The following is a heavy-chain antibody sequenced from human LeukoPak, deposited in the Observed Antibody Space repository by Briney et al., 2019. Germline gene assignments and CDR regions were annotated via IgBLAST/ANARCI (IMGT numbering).Heavy chain of an antibody. CDR1: GYTFTGYY. Sequence: ASVKVSCKASGYTFTGYYIHWVRQAPGQGLEWMGWINPNSGGTDYAQKFQGRVTMTRNTSISTAYMELSRLRSDDTAVYYCARWGGIVGAHFDYWGQGTLVTVSS. CDR3: ARWGGIVGAHFDY. CDR2: INPNSGGT. J-gene: IGHJ4*02. V-gene: IGHV1-2*02. D-gene: IGHD1-26*01.